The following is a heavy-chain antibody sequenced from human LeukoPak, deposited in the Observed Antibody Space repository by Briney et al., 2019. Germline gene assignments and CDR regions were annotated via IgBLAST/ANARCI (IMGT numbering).Heavy chain of an antibody. D-gene: IGHD5-24*01. V-gene: IGHV5-51*01. CDR3: ARRDGYNWGGYYSDY. CDR2: SYPGDSDT. J-gene: IGHJ4*02. Sequence: GGSLMISCKGSGYRFTIYWIGWVGQVPGKGLEWMGISYPGDSDTSYSPSFQGQVTISADKSISPAYLQWSSLKASDTAMYYCARRDGYNWGGYYSDYWGQGTLVTVSS. CDR1: GYRFTIYW.